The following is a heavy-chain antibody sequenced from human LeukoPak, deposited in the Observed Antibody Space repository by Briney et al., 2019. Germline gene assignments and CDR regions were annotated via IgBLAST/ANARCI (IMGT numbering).Heavy chain of an antibody. J-gene: IGHJ4*02. CDR2: ISAYNGNT. D-gene: IGHD3-16*02. Sequence: ASVKVSCKASGYTFTSYGISWVRQAPGQGLEWMGWISAYNGNTNYAQKLQGRVTMTTDPSTNTAYMELRSLRSDDTAVYYCARCDYVWGDYRYRPILYFDFWGQGTLVTVSS. CDR1: GYTFTSYG. V-gene: IGHV1-18*01. CDR3: ARCDYVWGDYRYRPILYFDF.